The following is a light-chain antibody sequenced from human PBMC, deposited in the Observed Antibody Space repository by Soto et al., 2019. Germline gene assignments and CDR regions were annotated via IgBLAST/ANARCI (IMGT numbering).Light chain of an antibody. Sequence: NFMLTQPHSVSASPGKTVTISCTGSSGSIASNYVQWYQQRPGSAPTMVIYEDNQRPSGVPDRFSGSIDSSSNSASLTISGLKTEDEADYYCQSYDSSNFVVFGGGTKLTVL. V-gene: IGLV6-57*02. CDR1: SGSIASNY. J-gene: IGLJ2*01. CDR2: EDN. CDR3: QSYDSSNFVV.